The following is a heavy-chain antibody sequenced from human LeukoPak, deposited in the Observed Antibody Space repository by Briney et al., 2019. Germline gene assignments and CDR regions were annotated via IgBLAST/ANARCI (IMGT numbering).Heavy chain of an antibody. CDR2: ISGNSDNP. CDR3: ARDGTSTDDY. V-gene: IGHV1-18*01. J-gene: IGHJ4*02. D-gene: IGHD1-26*01. Sequence: EASVKVSCKASGYTFSNFGISWVRQAPGQGLEWMGWISGNSDNPNYGQKFQGRFTVTTDSSTSTTYMELRNLRSDDTAVYYCARDGTSTDDYWGQGTLVTVSS. CDR1: GYTFSNFG.